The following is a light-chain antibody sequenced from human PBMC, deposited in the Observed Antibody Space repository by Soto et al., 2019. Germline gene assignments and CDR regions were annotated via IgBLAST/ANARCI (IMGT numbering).Light chain of an antibody. CDR2: DVS. V-gene: IGLV2-8*01. CDR1: SSDVGKYDY. J-gene: IGLJ3*02. Sequence: QSALTQPPSASGSPGQSVTISCTGTSSDVGKYDYVSWYQQHPGKAPKLMIFDVSQRPSGVPHRFSGSKSGNTASLTVSGLRPEDEADYYCSSSSGSNDLVFGGGTKLTVL. CDR3: SSSSGSNDLV.